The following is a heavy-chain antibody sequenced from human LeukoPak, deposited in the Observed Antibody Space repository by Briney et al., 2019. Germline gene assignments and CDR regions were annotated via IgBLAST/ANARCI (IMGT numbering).Heavy chain of an antibody. V-gene: IGHV3-30-3*01. D-gene: IGHD6-19*01. J-gene: IGHJ4*02. CDR3: ARDSSGWPNFDY. Sequence: GRSLRLSCAASGFTFSSYAMHWVRQAPGKGLEWVAVISYDGSNKYYADSVKGRFTISRDNSKNTLYLQMNSLRAEDTAVYYCARDSSGWPNFDYWGQGTLVTVSS. CDR1: GFTFSSYA. CDR2: ISYDGSNK.